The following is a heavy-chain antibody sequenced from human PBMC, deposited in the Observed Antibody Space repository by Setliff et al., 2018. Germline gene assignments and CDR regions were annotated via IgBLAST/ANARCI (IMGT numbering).Heavy chain of an antibody. Sequence: SETLSLTCTVSGGSASSTSHYWGWIRQAPGKGMEWIGSVYYSGYTYSKPSLQSRVSMSVDASKNQFSLKLASVTAADTAVYYCGRVDFTMIQGVVGHWGQGTLVTVSS. V-gene: IGHV4-39*07. CDR2: VYYSGYT. J-gene: IGHJ1*01. D-gene: IGHD3-10*01. CDR1: GGSASSTSHY. CDR3: GRVDFTMIQGVVGH.